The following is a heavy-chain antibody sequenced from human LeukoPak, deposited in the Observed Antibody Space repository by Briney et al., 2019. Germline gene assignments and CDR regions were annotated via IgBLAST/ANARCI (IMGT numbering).Heavy chain of an antibody. D-gene: IGHD2-15*01. J-gene: IGHJ3*02. Sequence: GGSLRLSCAASGFTFSSYGMHWVRQAPGKGLEWVAVISYDGSNKYYADSVKGRFTISRDNSKNTLYLQMNSLRAEDTAVYYCARDRYCSGGSCYGSAFDIWGQGTMVTVSS. CDR2: ISYDGSNK. V-gene: IGHV3-30*19. CDR1: GFTFSSYG. CDR3: ARDRYCSGGSCYGSAFDI.